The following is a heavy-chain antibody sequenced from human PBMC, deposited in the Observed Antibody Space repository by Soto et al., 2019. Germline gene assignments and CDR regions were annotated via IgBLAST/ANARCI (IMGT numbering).Heavy chain of an antibody. Sequence: QVQLVQSGAEVKKPGASVRVSCKASGYTFNSYGISWVRQAPGQGLEWMGWMNTYNGITYYAQKFQGGLTMTIDTSTTTAYMELRSLTSDDTAVYYCARDTTTIVVVPSYWGQGTLVTVSS. CDR3: ARDTTTIVVVPSY. D-gene: IGHD3-22*01. J-gene: IGHJ4*02. CDR1: GYTFNSYG. CDR2: MNTYNGIT. V-gene: IGHV1-18*01.